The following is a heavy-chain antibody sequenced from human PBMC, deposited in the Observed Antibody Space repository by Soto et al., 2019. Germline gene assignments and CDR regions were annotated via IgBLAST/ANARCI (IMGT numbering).Heavy chain of an antibody. CDR1: GFTFDYYA. CDR2: ISWDGGST. D-gene: IGHD6-13*01. CDR3: AKDIGEWVAAAGVVGAYYYYGMDV. J-gene: IGHJ6*02. V-gene: IGHV3-43D*04. Sequence: GGSLRLSCAASGFTFDYYAMHWVRQSPGKGLEWVSLISWDGGSTYYADSVKGRFTISRDNSKNSLYLQMNSLRAEDTALYYCAKDIGEWVAAAGVVGAYYYYGMDVWGQGTTVTVSS.